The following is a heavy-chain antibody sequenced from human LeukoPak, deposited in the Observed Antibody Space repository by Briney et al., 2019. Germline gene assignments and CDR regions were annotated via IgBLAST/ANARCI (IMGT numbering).Heavy chain of an antibody. D-gene: IGHD7-27*01. V-gene: IGHV3-23*01. J-gene: IGHJ4*02. CDR2: ITTTDGNT. Sequence: PGGSLRLSCAASGFTFSSYTMSWVRQAPGERLRWGSAITTTDGNTYYANFVNGRFTVSRDNSTNTLFLQMNSLSPEDTAVYYCAKDGGLWVSAHWGDSWGRGTLVTVSS. CDR1: GFTFSSYT. CDR3: AKDGGLWVSAHWGDS.